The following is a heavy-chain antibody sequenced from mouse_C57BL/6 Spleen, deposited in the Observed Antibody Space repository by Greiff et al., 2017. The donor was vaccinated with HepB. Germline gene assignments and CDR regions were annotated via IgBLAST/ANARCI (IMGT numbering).Heavy chain of an antibody. CDR2: INPNNGGT. Sequence: VQLQQSGPELVKPGASVKMSCKASGYTFTDYNMHWVKQSHGKSLEWIGYINPNNGGTSYKQKFKGKATLTVNKSSSTAYMELRSLTSEDSAVYACARSYDCPWFAYWGQGTLVTVSA. V-gene: IGHV1-22*01. CDR3: ARSYDCPWFAY. CDR1: GYTFTDYN. J-gene: IGHJ3*01. D-gene: IGHD2-4*01.